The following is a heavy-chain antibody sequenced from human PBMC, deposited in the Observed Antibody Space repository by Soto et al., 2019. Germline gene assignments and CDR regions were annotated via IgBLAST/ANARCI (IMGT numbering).Heavy chain of an antibody. V-gene: IGHV1-18*01. Sequence: ASVKVTCKASGYTFTSYGISWVRQALGQGLEWMGLISAYNGNTNYAQKLQGRVTMTTDTSTSTAYMELRSLRSDDTAVYYCARDRDNWKYEKLDYWGQGTLVTGS. CDR1: GYTFTSYG. J-gene: IGHJ4*02. D-gene: IGHD1-7*01. CDR2: ISAYNGNT. CDR3: ARDRDNWKYEKLDY.